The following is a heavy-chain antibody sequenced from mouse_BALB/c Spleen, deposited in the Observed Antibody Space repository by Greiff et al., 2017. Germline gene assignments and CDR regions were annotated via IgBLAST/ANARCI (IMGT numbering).Heavy chain of an antibody. J-gene: IGHJ2*01. CDR3: ARSLYGNPDY. CDR1: GFTFSSFG. V-gene: IGHV5-17*02. D-gene: IGHD2-1*01. Sequence: EVQLQESGGGLVQPGGSRKLSCAASGFTFSSFGMHWVRQAPEKGLEWVAYISSGSSTIYYADTVKGRFTISRDNPKNTLFLQMTSLRSEDTAMYYCARSLYGNPDYWGQGTTLTVSS. CDR2: ISSGSSTI.